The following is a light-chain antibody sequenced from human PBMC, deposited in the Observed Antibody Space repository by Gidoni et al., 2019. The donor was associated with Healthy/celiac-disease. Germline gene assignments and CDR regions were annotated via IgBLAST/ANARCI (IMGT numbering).Light chain of an antibody. CDR2: DVS. V-gene: IGLV2-14*03. CDR3: SSYTSSSTLGV. CDR1: SSDVGGYNY. J-gene: IGLJ2*01. Sequence: SALTHPPSVSGSPGQSITISGTGTSSDVGGYNYVSWYQQHPGKAPKLIIYDVSNRPSGVSNRFAGSESGNTASLTISGLQAEDEADYYCSSYTSSSTLGVFGGGTKLTVL.